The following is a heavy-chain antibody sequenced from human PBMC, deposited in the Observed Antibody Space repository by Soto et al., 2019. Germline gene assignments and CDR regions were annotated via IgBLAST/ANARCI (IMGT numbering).Heavy chain of an antibody. V-gene: IGHV5-51*01. D-gene: IGHD3-3*01. CDR3: ARIGYYDFWSGNPYYYGMDV. J-gene: IGHJ6*02. Sequence: GESLKISCKGSGYSFTSYWIGWVRQMPGKGLEWMGIIYPGDSDTRYSPSFQGQVTISADKSISTAYLQWSSLKASDTAMYYCARIGYYDFWSGNPYYYGMDVWGQGTTVTVSS. CDR2: IYPGDSDT. CDR1: GYSFTSYW.